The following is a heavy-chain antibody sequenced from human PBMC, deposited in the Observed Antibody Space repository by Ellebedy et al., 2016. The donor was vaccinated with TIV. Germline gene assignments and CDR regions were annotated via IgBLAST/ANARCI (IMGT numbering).Heavy chain of an antibody. V-gene: IGHV3-74*01. CDR1: GFTLSGYY. CDR2: INTDGSST. J-gene: IGHJ4*02. CDR3: ARESVRYFDWDS. D-gene: IGHD3-9*01. Sequence: GESLKISCVASGFTLSGYYMHWVRQVPGKGLVWVARINTDGSSTSYADSVEGRFTISRGNAKKTLYLEMSGLRVEDTAVYYCARESVRYFDWDSWGQGTLVTV.